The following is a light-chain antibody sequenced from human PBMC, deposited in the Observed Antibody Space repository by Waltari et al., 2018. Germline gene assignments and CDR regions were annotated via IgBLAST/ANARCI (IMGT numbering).Light chain of an antibody. Sequence: QSVLTQPTSVSGSLGQSITISCTGTSSNVGHYNYVSWYQHHPDNAPKLIIYEVTNRPSGVSTRFSGSKSGNTASLTISGLQAEDEAFYYCSSYTISSAIFIFGGGTKVTV. CDR3: SSYTISSAIFI. CDR2: EVT. J-gene: IGLJ2*01. CDR1: SSNVGHYNY. V-gene: IGLV2-14*01.